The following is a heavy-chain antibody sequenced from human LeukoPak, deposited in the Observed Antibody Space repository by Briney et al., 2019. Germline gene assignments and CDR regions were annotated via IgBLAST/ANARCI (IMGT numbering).Heavy chain of an antibody. CDR3: ARGVYSGYDGFHFDL. CDR1: GGSISSSSYY. Sequence: SETLSLTCTVSGGSISSSSYYWGWIRQPPGKGLEWIGSIYYSGSTYYNPSLKSRVTISVDTSKNQFSLKLSSVTAADTAVYYCARGVYSGYDGFHFDLWGRGTLVTVSS. CDR2: IYYSGST. D-gene: IGHD5-12*01. V-gene: IGHV4-39*07. J-gene: IGHJ2*01.